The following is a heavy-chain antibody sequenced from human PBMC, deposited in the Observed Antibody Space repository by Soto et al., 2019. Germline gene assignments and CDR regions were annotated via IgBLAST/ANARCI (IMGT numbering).Heavy chain of an antibody. Sequence: GGSLRLSCAASGFTFSSYAMSWVRQAPGKGLEWVSDIKPNGSRKFYVDSVKGRFTISRDNAKNSLYLQMNSLRAEDTALYYCARDAPGGFYNYWGQGTLVTVSS. CDR1: GFTFSSYA. D-gene: IGHD2-2*02. CDR2: IKPNGSRK. CDR3: ARDAPGGFYNY. V-gene: IGHV3-7*01. J-gene: IGHJ4*02.